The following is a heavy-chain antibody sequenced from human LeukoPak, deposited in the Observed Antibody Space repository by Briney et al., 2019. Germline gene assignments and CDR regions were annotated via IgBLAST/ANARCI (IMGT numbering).Heavy chain of an antibody. Sequence: GESLKISCKGSGYSFTSYWIGWVRQMPGKGLEWMGIIYPGDSDTRYSPSFQGQVTTSADKSISTAYLQWSSLKASDTAMYYCARSHRGYDSSGYLRGYRKGEFDYWGQGTLVTVSS. CDR3: ARSHRGYDSSGYLRGYRKGEFDY. CDR2: IYPGDSDT. V-gene: IGHV5-51*01. J-gene: IGHJ4*02. D-gene: IGHD3-22*01. CDR1: GYSFTSYW.